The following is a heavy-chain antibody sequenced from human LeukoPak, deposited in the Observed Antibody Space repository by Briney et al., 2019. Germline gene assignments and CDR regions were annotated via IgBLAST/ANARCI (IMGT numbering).Heavy chain of an antibody. CDR1: GFTLSSYW. Sequence: GGSLRLSCAASGFTLSSYWMSWVRQAPGKGLEWVANIKQDGSEKYYVDSVKGRFTISRDNAKNSVSLQMNSLRAEDTAVYYCASPFYDTCGSYWGQGTLVTVFS. V-gene: IGHV3-7*01. CDR2: IKQDGSEK. D-gene: IGHD3-22*01. CDR3: ASPFYDTCGSY. J-gene: IGHJ4*02.